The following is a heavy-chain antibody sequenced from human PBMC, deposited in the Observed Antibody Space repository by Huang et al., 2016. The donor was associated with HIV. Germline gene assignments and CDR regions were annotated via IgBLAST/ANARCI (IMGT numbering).Heavy chain of an antibody. CDR3: AKGRRAFDV. V-gene: IGHV5-51*03. CDR1: GYSFSIYW. Sequence: EVQLVQSGAEVKKPGESLKISGPGSGYSFSIYWIAWVRQMPGTGLEWMGSISPCESKSTYSPSFEGHVSSSVDKSINTVYLHWSSLKASDTAIYYCAKGRRAFDVWGQGTWVTVSS. J-gene: IGHJ3*01. CDR2: ISPCESKS.